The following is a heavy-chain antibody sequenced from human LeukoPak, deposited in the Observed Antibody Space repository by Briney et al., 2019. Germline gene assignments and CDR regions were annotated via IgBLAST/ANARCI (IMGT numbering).Heavy chain of an antibody. J-gene: IGHJ4*02. V-gene: IGHV3-23*01. CDR3: AKAGGSAELYYYDSSGYYNFDY. CDR2: ISGSGGST. Sequence: GGSLRLSCAASGFTFSSYAMSWVRQAPGKGLEWVSAISGSGGSTYYADSVKGRFTISRDNSKNTLYLQMNSLRAEDTAVYYCAKAGGSAELYYYDSSGYYNFDYWGQGTLVTVSS. D-gene: IGHD3-22*01. CDR1: GFTFSSYA.